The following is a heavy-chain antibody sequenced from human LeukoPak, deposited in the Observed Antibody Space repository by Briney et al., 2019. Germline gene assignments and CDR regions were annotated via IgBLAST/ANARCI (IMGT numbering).Heavy chain of an antibody. Sequence: GGSLRLSCAASGFTFTTYSMTWVRQAPGKGLQWVSATTGSGGITHYADSVKGRFTISRDNSKNTLYLQMNSLRAEDTAVYYCAKYRMATTPYFDYWGQGTLVTVSS. CDR2: TTGSGGIT. CDR3: AKYRMATTPYFDY. D-gene: IGHD2-15*01. V-gene: IGHV3-23*01. J-gene: IGHJ4*02. CDR1: GFTFTTYS.